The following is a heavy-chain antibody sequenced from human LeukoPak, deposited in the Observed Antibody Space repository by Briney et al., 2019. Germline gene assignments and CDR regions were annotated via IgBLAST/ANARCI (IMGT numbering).Heavy chain of an antibody. V-gene: IGHV1-69*04. CDR1: GGTFSSFA. Sequence: SVKFSCKVSGGTFSSFAISWVQQAPGQGLEWLGRIIPILGIANYAQKFQGRVTITADKSTSTAYMELSSLRSEDTAVYYCVYGSGSYNFDYWGQGTLVTVSS. CDR3: VYGSGSYNFDY. J-gene: IGHJ4*02. D-gene: IGHD3-10*01. CDR2: IIPILGIA.